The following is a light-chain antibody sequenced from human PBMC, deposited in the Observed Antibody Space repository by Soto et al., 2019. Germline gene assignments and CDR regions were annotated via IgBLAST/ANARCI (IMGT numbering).Light chain of an antibody. CDR1: QSVSSTY. Sequence: EIVLTQSTGNLSLSPGERATLSCRASQSVSSTYLAWYRQKPGQAPRLLMYAASSRANGIPDRFSGSGSGTDFTLTITKLEPEDFAVYYCQQSSSSPITFGQGTRLDIK. CDR3: QQSSSSPIT. CDR2: AAS. V-gene: IGKV3-20*01. J-gene: IGKJ5*01.